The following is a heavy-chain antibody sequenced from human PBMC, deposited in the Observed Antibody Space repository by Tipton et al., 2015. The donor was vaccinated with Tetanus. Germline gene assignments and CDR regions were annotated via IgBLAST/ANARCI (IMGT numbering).Heavy chain of an antibody. CDR1: GGSISSGDYY. CDR2: IYYSGST. D-gene: IGHD4-17*01. J-gene: IGHJ2*01. V-gene: IGHV4-30-4*01. Sequence: TLSLTCTVSGGSISSGDYYWSWIRQPPGKGLEWIGYIYYSGSTYYNPSLKSRVTISVDTSKNQFSLKLSSVTAADTAVYYCASPYGDYVWYFDLWGRGTLVTVSS. CDR3: ASPYGDYVWYFDL.